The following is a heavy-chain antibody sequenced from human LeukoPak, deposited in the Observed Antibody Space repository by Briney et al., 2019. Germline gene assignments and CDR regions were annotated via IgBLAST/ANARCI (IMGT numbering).Heavy chain of an antibody. CDR1: GGSISSYY. Sequence: LSETLSLTCTVSGGSISSYYWSWIRQPAGRGLEWIGRIYTSGSTNYNPSLKSRVTMSVDTSKNQFSLKLSSVTAADTAVYYCARDQGVRGVITYFDYWGQGTLVTVSS. CDR2: IYTSGST. D-gene: IGHD3-10*01. J-gene: IGHJ4*02. V-gene: IGHV4-4*07. CDR3: ARDQGVRGVITYFDY.